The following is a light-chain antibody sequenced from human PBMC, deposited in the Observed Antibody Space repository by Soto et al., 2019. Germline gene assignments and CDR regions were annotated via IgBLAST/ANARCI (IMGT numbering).Light chain of an antibody. Sequence: ETVMTQSPATLSVSPGERATLSCRASQSVSSNLAWYQQRPGQAPSLLIYGASTRAAGIPARFSGSGSGTEFTLTISSLQSEDFAVYYCQQYNNWTLTFGGGTKVDIK. CDR2: GAS. CDR3: QQYNNWTLT. V-gene: IGKV3-15*01. CDR1: QSVSSN. J-gene: IGKJ4*01.